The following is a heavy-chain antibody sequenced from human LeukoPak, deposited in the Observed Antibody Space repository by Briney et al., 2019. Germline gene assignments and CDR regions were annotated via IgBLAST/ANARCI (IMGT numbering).Heavy chain of an antibody. Sequence: GGSLRLSCAASGFSVSSNYMSWVRQAPGKGLEWVSVIYSGGSTYYADSVKGRFTTPRDISKNTLYLQMNSLRAEDTAVYYCASVNGDGAEYFQHWGQGTLVTVSS. CDR1: GFSVSSNY. J-gene: IGHJ1*01. D-gene: IGHD2-21*01. CDR2: IYSGGST. CDR3: ASVNGDGAEYFQH. V-gene: IGHV3-53*01.